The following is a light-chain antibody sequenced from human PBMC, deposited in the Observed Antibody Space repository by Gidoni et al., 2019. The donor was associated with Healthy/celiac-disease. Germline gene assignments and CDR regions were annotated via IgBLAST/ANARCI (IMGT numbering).Light chain of an antibody. CDR2: GNS. CDR3: QSYDSSLSVV. Sequence: QSVLPQPPSVSGAPGPRVTISCTGSSSNIGAGYDVHWYQQHPRTAPKLLIYGNSNRPSGVPDRFSGSKSGTSASLAITGLQAEDEADYYCQSYDSSLSVVFGGGTKLTVL. J-gene: IGLJ2*01. CDR1: SSNIGAGYD. V-gene: IGLV1-40*01.